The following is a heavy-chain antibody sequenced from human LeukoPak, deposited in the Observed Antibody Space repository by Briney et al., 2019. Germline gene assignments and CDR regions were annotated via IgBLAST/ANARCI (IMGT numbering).Heavy chain of an antibody. D-gene: IGHD2-8*01. V-gene: IGHV3-30-3*01. CDR2: ISYDGINK. Sequence: PGRSLRLSCVVSGFTFTSYAMHLVRQAPGKGLEWVAAISYDGINKYYADSVKGRFTITRDNSKNTLYVEMNSLRAEDTAVYYCARAGLMVYDNTWFAPWGQGTLVIVSS. CDR3: ARAGLMVYDNTWFAP. J-gene: IGHJ5*02. CDR1: GFTFTSYA.